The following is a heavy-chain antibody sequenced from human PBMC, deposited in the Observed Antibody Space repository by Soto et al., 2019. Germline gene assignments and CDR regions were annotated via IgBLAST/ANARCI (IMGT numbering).Heavy chain of an antibody. Sequence: QVQLVESGGGVVQPGRSLRLSCAASGFTFSTYGMHWVRQAPGKGLVRVAVIWYDGSNKYYADPVKGRFTISRDNSKNTLYLQMNSLRAEDTAVHYCARGAGSGYYYWGWFDPWGQGTLVTVSS. V-gene: IGHV3-33*01. CDR1: GFTFSTYG. CDR2: IWYDGSNK. CDR3: ARGAGSGYYYWGWFDP. J-gene: IGHJ5*02. D-gene: IGHD3-22*01.